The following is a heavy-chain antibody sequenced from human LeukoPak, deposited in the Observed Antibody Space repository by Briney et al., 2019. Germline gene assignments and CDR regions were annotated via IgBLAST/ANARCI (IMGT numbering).Heavy chain of an antibody. D-gene: IGHD5-12*01. Sequence: SQTLSLTCAISGDSASSAWNWIRQSPSRGLEWLGRTYYSSKWYTDYAVSVKGRVCINPDTSKNQLSLQLCSVTPEDTAVYYCARGWLRSGFDLWGQGTLVTVSS. CDR1: GDSASSA. V-gene: IGHV6-1*01. CDR2: TYYSSKWYT. CDR3: ARGWLRSGFDL. J-gene: IGHJ4*02.